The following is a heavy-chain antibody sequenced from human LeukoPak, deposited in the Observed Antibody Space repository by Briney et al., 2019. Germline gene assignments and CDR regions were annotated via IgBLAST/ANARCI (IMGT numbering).Heavy chain of an antibody. D-gene: IGHD6-19*01. Sequence: PSETLSLTCPVSGGSISSYYWSWIRQPPGKGLEWIGYIYYSGSTNYNPSLKSRVTISVDTSKNQFSLKLSSVTAADTAVYYCARARIAVAGILYYYYGMDVWGQGTTVTVSS. CDR1: GGSISSYY. CDR3: ARARIAVAGILYYYYGMDV. J-gene: IGHJ6*02. V-gene: IGHV4-59*01. CDR2: IYYSGST.